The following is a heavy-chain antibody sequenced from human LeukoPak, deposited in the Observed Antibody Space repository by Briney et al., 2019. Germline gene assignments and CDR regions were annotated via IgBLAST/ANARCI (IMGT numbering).Heavy chain of an antibody. V-gene: IGHV1-2*02. D-gene: IGHD3-22*01. CDR3: AIDYYDSSGACGY. Sequence: GSVKVSCKASGYTFTGYYMHWVRQAPGQGLEWMGWINPNSGGTNYAQKFQGRVTMTRDTSISTAYMELSRLRSDDTAVYYCAIDYYDSSGACGYWGQGTLVTVSS. J-gene: IGHJ4*02. CDR2: INPNSGGT. CDR1: GYTFTGYY.